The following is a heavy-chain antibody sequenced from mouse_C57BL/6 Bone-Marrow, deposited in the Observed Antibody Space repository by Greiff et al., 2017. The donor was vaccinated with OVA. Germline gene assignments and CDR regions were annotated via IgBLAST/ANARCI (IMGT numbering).Heavy chain of an antibody. CDR1: GYAFTNYL. CDR3: AREGAYYSKGFAY. CDR2: INPGRGGT. Sequence: QVQLQQSGAELVRPGTSVKVSCKASGYAFTNYLIEWVKQRPGQGLEGIGVINPGRGGTNYNEKFKGKAKLPEDKSSSTAYMQRSSLTSEDSEVYFCAREGAYYSKGFAYWGQETLVTVSA. D-gene: IGHD2-5*01. V-gene: IGHV1-54*01. J-gene: IGHJ3*01.